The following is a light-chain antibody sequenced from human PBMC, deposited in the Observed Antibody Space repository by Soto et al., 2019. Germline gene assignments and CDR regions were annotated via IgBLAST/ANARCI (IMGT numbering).Light chain of an antibody. CDR1: SGHSSFA. CDR3: QTWGTGIGV. CDR2: VNSDGSH. V-gene: IGLV4-69*01. Sequence: QLVLTQSPSASASLGASVKLTCTLSSGHSSFAIAWHQQQPDQGPRYLMKVNSDGSHSNGDGIPVRFSGSSSGAERYLTISSLQSEDEADYYCQTWGTGIGVFGGGTKVTVL. J-gene: IGLJ2*01.